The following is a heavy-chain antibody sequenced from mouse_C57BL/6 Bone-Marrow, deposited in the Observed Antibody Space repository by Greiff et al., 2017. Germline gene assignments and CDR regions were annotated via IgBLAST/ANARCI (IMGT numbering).Heavy chain of an antibody. D-gene: IGHD1-1*01. Sequence: VQLQQPGAELVKPGASVKMSCKASGYTFTSYWITWVKQRPGQGLEWIGDIYPGSGSTNYNEKFKSKATLTVDTSSSTAYLQLSSLTSEDTAVYYCTTFGYYYGLWYFDVWGTGTTVTVSS. V-gene: IGHV1-55*01. CDR1: GYTFTSYW. J-gene: IGHJ1*03. CDR2: IYPGSGST. CDR3: TTFGYYYGLWYFDV.